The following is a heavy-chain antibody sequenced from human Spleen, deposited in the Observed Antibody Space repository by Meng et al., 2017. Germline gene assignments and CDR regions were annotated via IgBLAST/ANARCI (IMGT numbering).Heavy chain of an antibody. CDR2: IWYDGSNK. CDR3: ARAGYCSGGSCYYDY. CDR1: GFTFSSYG. Sequence: GESLKISCAASGFTFSSYGMHWVRQAPGKGLEWVAVIWYDGSNKYYVDSVKGRFTISRDNSKNTVYLQMNSLRAEDTAVFYCARAGYCSGGSCYYDYWGQGTLVTVSS. J-gene: IGHJ4*02. D-gene: IGHD2-15*01. V-gene: IGHV3-33*01.